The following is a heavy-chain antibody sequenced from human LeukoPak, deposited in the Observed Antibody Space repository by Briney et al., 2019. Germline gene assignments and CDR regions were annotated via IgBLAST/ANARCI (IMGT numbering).Heavy chain of an antibody. D-gene: IGHD6-19*01. V-gene: IGHV1-2*02. Sequence: ASVKVSCKASRYTFTSYYMHWVRQAPGQGLEWMGWINPNSGGTNYAQKFQGRVTMTRDTSISTAYMELSRLRSDDTAVYYCARGGSGWTTFDYWGQGTLVTVSS. J-gene: IGHJ4*02. CDR1: RYTFTSYY. CDR3: ARGGSGWTTFDY. CDR2: INPNSGGT.